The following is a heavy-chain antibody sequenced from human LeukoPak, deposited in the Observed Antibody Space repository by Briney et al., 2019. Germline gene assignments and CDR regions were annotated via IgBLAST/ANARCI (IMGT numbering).Heavy chain of an antibody. CDR3: ARERVAVAGTDYYMDV. J-gene: IGHJ6*03. V-gene: IGHV1-46*01. CDR1: GYTFTSYY. Sequence: ASVKVSCKASGYTFTSYYMHWVRQAPGQGLEWMGIINPNGGGTTYAQKFQGRVTMTRDMSTSTVYMELSSLRSEDTAVYYCARERVAVAGTDYYMDVWGKGTTVTVSS. D-gene: IGHD6-19*01. CDR2: INPNGGGT.